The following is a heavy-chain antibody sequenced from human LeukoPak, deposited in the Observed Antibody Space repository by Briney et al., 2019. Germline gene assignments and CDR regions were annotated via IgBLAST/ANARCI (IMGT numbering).Heavy chain of an antibody. V-gene: IGHV4-59*01. CDR2: IYYSGST. CDR3: ARASMVRGVGDFDY. CDR1: GGSISSYY. J-gene: IGHJ4*02. Sequence: SETLSLTCTVSGGSISSYYWSWIRQPPGKGLEWIGYIYYSGSTNYNPSLKSRVTISVDTSKNQFSLKLSSVTAADTAVYYCARASMVRGVGDFDYWGQGTLVTVSS. D-gene: IGHD3-10*01.